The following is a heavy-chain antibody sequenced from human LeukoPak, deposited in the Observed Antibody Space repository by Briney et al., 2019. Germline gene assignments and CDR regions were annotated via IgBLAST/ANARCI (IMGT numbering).Heavy chain of an antibody. Sequence: SETLSLTCTVSGGSISSYYWSWIRQPPGKGLEWIGYIYYSGSTNYNPSLKSRVTISVDTSKNQSSLKLSSVTAADTAVYYCARLHFSSSRYKFDPWGQGTLVTVSS. CDR2: IYYSGST. CDR1: GGSISSYY. CDR3: ARLHFSSSRYKFDP. V-gene: IGHV4-59*01. J-gene: IGHJ5*02. D-gene: IGHD6-13*01.